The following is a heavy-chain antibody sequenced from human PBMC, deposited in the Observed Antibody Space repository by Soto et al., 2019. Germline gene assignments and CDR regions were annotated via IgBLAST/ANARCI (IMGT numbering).Heavy chain of an antibody. Sequence: ASVKLSCKASGYTLTSYAMHWVRQAPGQRLEWMGWINAGNGNTKSSQKFQGRVTITRDTSASTVYMELSSLRSEDTAVYYCARCITLVRGIRSYGMDVWGQGTTVTVSS. D-gene: IGHD3-10*01. CDR3: ARCITLVRGIRSYGMDV. CDR2: INAGNGNT. V-gene: IGHV1-3*01. CDR1: GYTLTSYA. J-gene: IGHJ6*02.